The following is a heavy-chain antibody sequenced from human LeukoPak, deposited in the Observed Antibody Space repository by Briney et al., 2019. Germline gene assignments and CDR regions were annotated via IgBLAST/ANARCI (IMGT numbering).Heavy chain of an antibody. J-gene: IGHJ4*02. V-gene: IGHV1-46*01. D-gene: IGHD1-26*01. Sequence: ASVKVSCKASGYTFTSYYIHLVRQAPGQGLEWMGIINPSGGSTSYAQKIRDRLTMTRDTSTSTLYMELSSLRSEDTAVYYCAREPPPSYSGGREYYFDYWGQGTLVTVSS. CDR2: INPSGGST. CDR1: GYTFTSYY. CDR3: AREPPPSYSGGREYYFDY.